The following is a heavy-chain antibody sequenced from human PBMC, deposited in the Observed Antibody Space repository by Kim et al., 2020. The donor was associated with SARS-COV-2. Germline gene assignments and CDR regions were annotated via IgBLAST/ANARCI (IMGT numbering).Heavy chain of an antibody. D-gene: IGHD3-3*01. J-gene: IGHJ4*02. Sequence: SETLSLTCTVSGGSISSYYWSWIRQPPGKGLEWIGYIYYSGSTNYNPSPMSRVTISVDTSKNQFSLKLSSVTAADTAVYYCARETSITIFGVVTHASYFDYWGQGTLVTVSS. CDR2: IYYSGST. CDR1: GGSISSYY. V-gene: IGHV4-59*01. CDR3: ARETSITIFGVVTHASYFDY.